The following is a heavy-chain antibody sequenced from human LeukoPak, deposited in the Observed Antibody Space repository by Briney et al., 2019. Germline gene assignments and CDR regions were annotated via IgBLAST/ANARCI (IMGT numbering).Heavy chain of an antibody. CDR1: GGSISSSSYY. D-gene: IGHD5-12*01. CDR2: IYHSGST. J-gene: IGHJ5*02. V-gene: IGHV4-30-2*01. CDR3: ARVFSGYDADRWFDP. Sequence: PSETLSLTCTVSGGSISSSSYYWGWIRQPPGKGLEWIGYIYHSGSTYYTPSLKSRVTISVDRSKNQFSLKLSSVTAADTAVYYCARVFSGYDADRWFDPWGQGTLVTVSS.